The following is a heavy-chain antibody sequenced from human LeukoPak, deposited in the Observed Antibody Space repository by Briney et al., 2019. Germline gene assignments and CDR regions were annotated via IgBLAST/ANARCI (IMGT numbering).Heavy chain of an antibody. J-gene: IGHJ4*02. D-gene: IGHD3-3*01. V-gene: IGHV3-53*01. Sequence: GGSLRLSCAASGFTVSSNYMSWVRQAPGKGLEWVSVIYSGGSTYYADSVKGRFTISRDNSKNTLYLQMNSLRAEDTAVYYCAKDYYGRPARITIFGVVMGALDYWGQGTLVTVSS. CDR1: GFTVSSNY. CDR2: IYSGGST. CDR3: AKDYYGRPARITIFGVVMGALDY.